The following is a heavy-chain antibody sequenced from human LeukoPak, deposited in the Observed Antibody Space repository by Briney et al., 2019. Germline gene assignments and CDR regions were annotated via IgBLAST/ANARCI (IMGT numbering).Heavy chain of an antibody. CDR2: ISGYNGNT. D-gene: IGHD4-17*01. Sequence: GASVKVSCKASGYTFTNYAISWVRQAPGQGLEWVARISGYNGNTDYAQKVKDRVTVTADTSTAYLEMRGLTSDDTAVYYCERDHGDFVGVRVGFDSWGQGTLVTVSS. J-gene: IGHJ4*02. CDR1: GYTFTNYA. CDR3: ERDHGDFVGVRVGFDS. V-gene: IGHV1-18*01.